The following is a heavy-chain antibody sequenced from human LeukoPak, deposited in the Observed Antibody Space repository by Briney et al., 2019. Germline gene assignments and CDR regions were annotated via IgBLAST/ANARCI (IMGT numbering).Heavy chain of an antibody. V-gene: IGHV1-18*01. CDR2: ISPYNDNT. CDR1: GYTFTSFG. D-gene: IGHD6-25*01. J-gene: IGHJ4*02. Sequence: GASVKVSCKASGYTFTSFGISRVRQVPGQGFEWMGWISPYNDNTNYAQKFQGRVTMTTDTSTSTVFMELRGLRSDDTAVYYCAREPSGLLFDYWGQGTLVTVSS. CDR3: AREPSGLLFDY.